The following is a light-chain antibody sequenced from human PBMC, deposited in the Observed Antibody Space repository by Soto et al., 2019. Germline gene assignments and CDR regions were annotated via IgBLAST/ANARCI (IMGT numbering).Light chain of an antibody. Sequence: DLQMTQSPSTLSASVGARVTITCRASQSISSWLAWYQQKPGTAPKLLIYDASSLESGAPSRFSGSGSGTEFSLSINSLQPEDVGTYVCQQYDLYWTFGQGTKVDIK. V-gene: IGKV1-5*01. CDR1: QSISSW. CDR2: DAS. J-gene: IGKJ1*01. CDR3: QQYDLYWT.